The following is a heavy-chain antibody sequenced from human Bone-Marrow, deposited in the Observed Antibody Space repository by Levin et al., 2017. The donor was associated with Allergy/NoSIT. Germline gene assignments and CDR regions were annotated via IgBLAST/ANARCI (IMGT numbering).Heavy chain of an antibody. CDR2: IRSKTYGRTK. D-gene: IGHD5-12*01. J-gene: IGHJ6*03. Sequence: SCTASGFTFDDYAIIWFRQAPGKGLEWVAFIRSKTYGRTKEHAAAVEGRFTISRDDSKSIAYLQMYSLNTEDTAVYYCTRDHPGVATTDYNDYYMDVWGKGTTVTVSS. CDR1: GFTFDDYA. V-gene: IGHV3-49*03. CDR3: TRDHPGVATTDYNDYYMDV.